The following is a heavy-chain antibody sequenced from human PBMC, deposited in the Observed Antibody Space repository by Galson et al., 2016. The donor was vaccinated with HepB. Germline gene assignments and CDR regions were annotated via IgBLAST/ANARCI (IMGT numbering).Heavy chain of an antibody. D-gene: IGHD2-2*02. CDR1: EFTFSKFA. V-gene: IGHV3-33*01. CDR2: IWNAGSNK. J-gene: IGHJ3*02. CDR3: ARGRTTSCNSAFDI. Sequence: SLRLPCGASEFTFSKFAMHRFGQAPAKGLEWVALIWNAGSNKYYADSVKGRFTISRDNSKDTLYLQVNSLRVEDTAIYYCARGRTTSCNSAFDIWGQGTMVTVSS.